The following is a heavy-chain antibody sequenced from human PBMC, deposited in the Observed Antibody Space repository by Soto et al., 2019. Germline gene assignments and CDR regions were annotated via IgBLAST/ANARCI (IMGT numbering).Heavy chain of an antibody. D-gene: IGHD5-18*01. CDR2: IYHSGST. V-gene: IGHV4-30-2*01. CDR3: ARVYTAMVYFDY. Sequence: SETLSLTCAVSGGSISSGGYSWSWIRQPPGKGLEWIGYIYHSGSTYYNPSLKSRVTISVDRSKNQFSLKLSSVTAADTAVYYCARVYTAMVYFDYWGQGTLVTVSS. J-gene: IGHJ4*02. CDR1: GGSISSGGYS.